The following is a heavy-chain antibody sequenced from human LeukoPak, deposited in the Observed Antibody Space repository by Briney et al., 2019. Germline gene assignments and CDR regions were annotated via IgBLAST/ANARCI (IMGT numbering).Heavy chain of an antibody. V-gene: IGHV3-48*03. CDR2: ISSSGSTI. J-gene: IGHJ5*02. Sequence: GSLRLSCAASGFTFSSYEMNWVRQAPGKGLEWVSYISSSGSTIYYADSVKGRFTISRDNAKNSLYLQMNSLRAEDTAVYYCARLTYYDFWSGYAPNNWFDPWGQGTPVTVSS. CDR1: GFTFSSYE. D-gene: IGHD3-3*01. CDR3: ARLTYYDFWSGYAPNNWFDP.